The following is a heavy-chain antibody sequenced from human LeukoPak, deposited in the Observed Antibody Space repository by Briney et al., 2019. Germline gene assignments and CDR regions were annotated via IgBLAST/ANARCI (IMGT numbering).Heavy chain of an antibody. CDR1: GYTFTSYG. Sequence: ASVKVSCKASGYTFTSYGISWVRQAPGQGLEWMGWISAYNGNTNYAQKVQGRVTMTTDTSTSTAYMELRSLRSDDTAVYYCARDLYCSGGSCYLFALEGDAFDIWGQGTMVTVSS. V-gene: IGHV1-18*01. D-gene: IGHD2-15*01. J-gene: IGHJ3*02. CDR3: ARDLYCSGGSCYLFALEGDAFDI. CDR2: ISAYNGNT.